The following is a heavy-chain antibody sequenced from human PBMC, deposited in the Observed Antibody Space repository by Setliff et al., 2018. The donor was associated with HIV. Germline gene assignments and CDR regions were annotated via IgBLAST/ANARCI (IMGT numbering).Heavy chain of an antibody. CDR1: GGSFSGNY. Sequence: SETLSLTCAVYGGSFSGNYWNWIRQPPGKGLEWIGEINHSANTNYSPSLKSRFTISRDNAKNSLSLQMNSLRAEDTAVYFCARDNLYYNTWNASPDYGLDVWGQGTTVTVSS. D-gene: IGHD3-3*01. CDR3: ARDNLYYNTWNASPDYGLDV. J-gene: IGHJ6*02. V-gene: IGHV4-34*01. CDR2: INHSANT.